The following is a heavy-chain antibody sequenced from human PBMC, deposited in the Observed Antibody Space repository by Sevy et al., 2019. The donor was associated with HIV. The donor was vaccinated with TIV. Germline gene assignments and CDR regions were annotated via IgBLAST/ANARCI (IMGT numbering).Heavy chain of an antibody. V-gene: IGHV3-73*01. CDR2: IRSKANSYAT. Sequence: GGSPRLSCAASGFTFSGSAMHWVRQASGKGLEWVGRIRSKANSYATAYAASVKGRFTISRDDSKNTAYLQMNSLKTEDTAVYYCTSSRGFYGGNSDYYYYMDVWGKGTTVTVSS. CDR1: GFTFSGSA. CDR3: TSSRGFYGGNSDYYYYMDV. J-gene: IGHJ6*03. D-gene: IGHD4-17*01.